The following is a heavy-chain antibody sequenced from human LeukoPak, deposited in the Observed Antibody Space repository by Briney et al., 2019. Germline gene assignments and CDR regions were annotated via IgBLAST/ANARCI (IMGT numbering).Heavy chain of an antibody. V-gene: IGHV4-59*01. CDR2: IYYSGST. D-gene: IGHD5-18*01. Sequence: SETLSLTCTVSGGSISSYYWSWIRQPPGKGLEWIGYIYYSGSTNYNPSLKSRVTISVDTSKNQFSLKLSSVTAADTAVYYCARAGRIQLWFGGYFDYWGQGTLVTVSS. J-gene: IGHJ4*02. CDR1: GGSISSYY. CDR3: ARAGRIQLWFGGYFDY.